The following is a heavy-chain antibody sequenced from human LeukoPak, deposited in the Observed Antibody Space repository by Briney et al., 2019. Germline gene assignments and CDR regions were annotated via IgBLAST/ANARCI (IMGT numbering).Heavy chain of an antibody. D-gene: IGHD3-10*01. Sequence: GGSLRLSCAASGFTFSTYAMSWVRQAPGKGLEWVSGIRSSGDNTYYADSVKGRFTTSRDNSKNTLYLQMNSLRAEDTALYYCAQDRETSGDMYYFDYWGQGTLDTVSS. V-gene: IGHV3-23*01. CDR2: IRSSGDNT. J-gene: IGHJ4*02. CDR1: GFTFSTYA. CDR3: AQDRETSGDMYYFDY.